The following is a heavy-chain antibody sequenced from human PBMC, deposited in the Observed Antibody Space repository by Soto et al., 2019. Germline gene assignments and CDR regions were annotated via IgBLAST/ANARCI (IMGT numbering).Heavy chain of an antibody. CDR2: ISYSGNT. D-gene: IGHD2-2*01. J-gene: IGHJ4*02. V-gene: IGHV4-59*01. CDR1: GGSISSYY. Sequence: TETLSLTCTVSGGSISSYYWSWIRQPPGKGLEWIGYISYSGNTNYNPSLKNRVTISLDTSKNQFSLKLSSLTAADTAVYYCTRAVGYFCSTICYHFVLDYWGQGTPGTV. CDR3: TRAVGYFCSTICYHFVLDY.